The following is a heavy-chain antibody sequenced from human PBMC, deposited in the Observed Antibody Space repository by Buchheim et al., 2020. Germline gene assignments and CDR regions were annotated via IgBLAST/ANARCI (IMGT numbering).Heavy chain of an antibody. J-gene: IGHJ6*02. Sequence: EVQLVESGGGLVQPGGSLRLSCAASGFTFSSYWMSWVRQAPGKGLEWVANIKQDGSEKYYVDSVKGRFTISRDNAKNSLYLPMNSLRAGDTTMYYCARDGRYTPEGYYYYGMDVWGQGAT. CDR2: IKQDGSEK. CDR1: GFTFSSYW. CDR3: ARDGRYTPEGYYYYGMDV. D-gene: IGHD1-26*01. V-gene: IGHV3-7*01.